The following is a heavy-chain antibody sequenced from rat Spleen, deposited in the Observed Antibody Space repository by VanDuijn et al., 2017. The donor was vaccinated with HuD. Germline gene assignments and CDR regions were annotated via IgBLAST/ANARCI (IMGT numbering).Heavy chain of an antibody. CDR3: TTDTFYDGTYYPGGFDY. Sequence: EVQLVESGGGLVQPGGSMKLSCAASGFTFSDYNMAWVRQAPKKGLEWVATIIYDGSRTYYRDSVKGRFTISRDNAKSTLYLQLDSLRSEDTATYYCTTDTFYDGTYYPGGFDYWGQGVMVTVSS. CDR1: GFTFSDYN. J-gene: IGHJ2*01. V-gene: IGHV5S10*01. D-gene: IGHD1-12*02. CDR2: IIYDGSRT.